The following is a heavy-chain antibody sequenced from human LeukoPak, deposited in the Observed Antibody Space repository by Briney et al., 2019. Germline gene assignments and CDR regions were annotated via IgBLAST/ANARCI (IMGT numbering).Heavy chain of an antibody. V-gene: IGHV1-2*06. CDR1: GGTFSSYA. CDR2: INPNSGGT. CDR3: ARELGSSSSSGWFDP. D-gene: IGHD6-6*01. J-gene: IGHJ5*02. Sequence: GASVKVSCKASGGTFSSYAISWVRQAPGQGLEWMGRINPNSGGTNYAQKFQGRVTMTRDTSISTAYMELSRLRSDDTAVYYCARELGSSSSSGWFDPWGQGTLVTVSS.